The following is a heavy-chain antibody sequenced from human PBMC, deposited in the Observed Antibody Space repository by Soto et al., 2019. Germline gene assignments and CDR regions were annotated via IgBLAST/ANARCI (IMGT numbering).Heavy chain of an antibody. D-gene: IGHD3-22*01. CDR1: GYTFTSYA. V-gene: IGHV1-3*01. Sequence: QVQLVQSGAEVKKPGASVKVSCKASGYTFTSYAMHWVRQAPGQRLEWMGWINAGNGNTKYSQKFQGRVTITRDTSASTAYMELSSLRSEDTAVYYCARDPTYYYESSGYGDYWGQGTLVTGSS. CDR3: ARDPTYYYESSGYGDY. J-gene: IGHJ4*02. CDR2: INAGNGNT.